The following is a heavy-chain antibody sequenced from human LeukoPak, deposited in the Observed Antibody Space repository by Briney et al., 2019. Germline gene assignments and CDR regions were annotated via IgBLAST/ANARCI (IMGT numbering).Heavy chain of an antibody. CDR3: AKDQDYSSSWYEAFDY. J-gene: IGHJ4*02. D-gene: IGHD6-13*01. CDR2: IFPSGGEI. CDR1: GFTFSTFA. V-gene: IGHV3-23*01. Sequence: GGSLRLSCAASGFTFSTFAMIWVRQPPGKGLEWVSSIFPSGGEIHYADSVKGRFTISRDNSKNTLYLQMNSLRAEDTAVYYCAKDQDYSSSWYEAFDYWGQGTLVTVSS.